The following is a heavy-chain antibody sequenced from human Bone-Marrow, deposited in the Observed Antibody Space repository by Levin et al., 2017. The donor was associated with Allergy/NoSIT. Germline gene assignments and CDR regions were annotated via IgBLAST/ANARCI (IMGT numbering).Heavy chain of an antibody. CDR3: TADLEESSTYSCDY. Sequence: GGSLRLSCAASGFTFSKAWMTWVRQAPGKGLECVARIKKKSQGETTDYGAPVKGRFTISRDASKNTVYLQMNSLATEDTGVYYCTADLEESSTYSCDYWGQGILVTVSS. J-gene: IGHJ4*02. D-gene: IGHD3-16*01. CDR1: GFTFSKAW. CDR2: IKKKSQGETT. V-gene: IGHV3-15*01.